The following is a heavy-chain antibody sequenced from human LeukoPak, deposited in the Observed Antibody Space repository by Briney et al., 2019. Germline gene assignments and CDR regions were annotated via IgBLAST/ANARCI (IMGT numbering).Heavy chain of an antibody. J-gene: IGHJ4*02. D-gene: IGHD2-2*01. Sequence: GGSLRLSCAASGFTFDDYAMHWVRQAPGKGLEWVSFISGDGGSTYYADSVKGRFTISRDNSKNSLYLQMNSLRTEDTALYYCAKEGSTELAPYFDYWGQGTLVTVSS. CDR1: GFTFDDYA. V-gene: IGHV3-43*02. CDR3: AKEGSTELAPYFDY. CDR2: ISGDGGST.